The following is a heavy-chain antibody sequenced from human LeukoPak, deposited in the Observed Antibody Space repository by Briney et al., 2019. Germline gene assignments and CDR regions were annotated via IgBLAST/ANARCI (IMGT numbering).Heavy chain of an antibody. CDR2: ISYDGSNK. V-gene: IGHV3-30*18. Sequence: GRSLRLSCAASGFTFSSYGMHWVRQAPGKGLEWVAVISYDGSNKYYADSVKGRFTISRDNSKNTLYLQMNSLRAEDTAVYYCAKGSESYSLCHYWGQGTLVTVSS. D-gene: IGHD1-26*01. CDR1: GFTFSSYG. J-gene: IGHJ4*02. CDR3: AKGSESYSLCHY.